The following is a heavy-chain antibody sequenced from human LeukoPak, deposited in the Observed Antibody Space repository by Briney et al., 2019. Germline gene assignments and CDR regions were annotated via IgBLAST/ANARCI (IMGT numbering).Heavy chain of an antibody. CDR1: GDSFSTSW. CDR2: IYPGDPDI. V-gene: IGHV5-51*01. J-gene: IGHJ6*02. D-gene: IGHD5-24*01. CDR3: ARRGGNNWEGRTYFGLDV. Sequence: GESLKISCKVSGDSFSTSWIGWVRHMPGKGLEWMGIIYPGDPDIRYSPSFEGQVTISADTSISTAYLQWSSLKASDSGIYYCARRGGNNWEGRTYFGLDVWGQGTTVTVSS.